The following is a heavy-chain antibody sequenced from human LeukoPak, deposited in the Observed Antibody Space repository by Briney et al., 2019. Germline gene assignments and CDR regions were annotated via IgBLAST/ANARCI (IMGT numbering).Heavy chain of an antibody. CDR1: GFTFSSYG. V-gene: IGHV3-23*01. J-gene: IGHJ3*02. D-gene: IGHD2-21*01. CDR2: MSASGAGT. Sequence: PGGSLRLSCAASGFTFSSYGMSWVRQAPGKGLEWVSSMSASGAGTYYADSVKGRFTISRDNSKSTLYLQMNSLRAEDTAVYYCAKSFLFGDAFDIWGQGTMVTVSS. CDR3: AKSFLFGDAFDI.